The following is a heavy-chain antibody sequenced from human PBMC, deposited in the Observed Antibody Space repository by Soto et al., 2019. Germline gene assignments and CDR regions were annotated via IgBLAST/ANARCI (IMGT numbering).Heavy chain of an antibody. CDR2: INEGGSAT. CDR1: GLPFRSYW. Sequence: VQLVEAGGGLVQPGGCLRLYCAASGLPFRSYWMTWVREAPGKGLECGANINEGGSATYYVDSVQGRFTISRDNAENSLYQQRNLRSDDEAAVYCGASGGDVDYCGQGTLVTVSS. V-gene: IGHV3-7*01. CDR3: ASGGDVDY. D-gene: IGHD3-16*01. J-gene: IGHJ4*02.